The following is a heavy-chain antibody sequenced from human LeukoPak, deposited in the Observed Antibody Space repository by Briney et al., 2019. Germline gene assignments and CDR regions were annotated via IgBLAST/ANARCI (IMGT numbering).Heavy chain of an antibody. CDR2: NSAYNGNT. CDR1: GYTFTSYG. V-gene: IGHV1-18*01. Sequence: ASVKVSCKASGYTFTSYGISWVRQAPGQGLEWMGWNSAYNGNTNYAQKLQGRVTMTTDTSTSTAYMELRSLRSDDTAVYYCAREIAYCGGDCYFGFDYWGQGTLVTVSS. CDR3: AREIAYCGGDCYFGFDY. J-gene: IGHJ4*02. D-gene: IGHD2-21*01.